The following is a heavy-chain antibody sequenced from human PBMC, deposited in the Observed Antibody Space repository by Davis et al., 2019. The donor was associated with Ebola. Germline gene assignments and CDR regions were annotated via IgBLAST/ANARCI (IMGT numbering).Heavy chain of an antibody. V-gene: IGHV1-18*04. Sequence: ASVKVSCKASGYTFTSYGITWVRQAPGQGLEWMGWINPHNGNTNYAQNVQGRVTMTTDTSTGTAYMEVGSLRSDDTAVYYGARDSSGTNSYYYGMDVWGKGTTVTVSS. J-gene: IGHJ6*04. CDR3: ARDSSGTNSYYYGMDV. CDR1: GYTFTSYG. CDR2: INPHNGNT. D-gene: IGHD3-22*01.